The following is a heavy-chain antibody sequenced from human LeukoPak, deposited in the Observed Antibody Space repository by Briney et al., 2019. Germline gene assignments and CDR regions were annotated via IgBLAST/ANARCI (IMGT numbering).Heavy chain of an antibody. D-gene: IGHD4-17*01. CDR2: IYHSGSN. J-gene: IGHJ3*02. V-gene: IGHV4-4*02. Sequence: PSGTLSLTCAVSGDSVSSSNWWTWVRQAPGKGLEWIGEIYHSGSNNYNPSLRSRVTMSVDKSENQFSLKMTSVTAADTAVYYCARDRVTVTKYDAFDIWGQGTMVTVSS. CDR3: ARDRVTVTKYDAFDI. CDR1: GDSVSSSNW.